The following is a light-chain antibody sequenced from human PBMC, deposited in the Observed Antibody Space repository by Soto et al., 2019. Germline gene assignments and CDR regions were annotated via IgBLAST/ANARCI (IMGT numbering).Light chain of an antibody. Sequence: DLQMTQSPSSLSASVGDRVTITCRASQGIRDALGWYQQKPGKVPKRLIYSASSLQNGVPSRFSGSGSETVFTLTISSLQPEDFATYFCLQHSDYPFTFDQGTRLEI. CDR2: SAS. V-gene: IGKV1-17*01. CDR3: LQHSDYPFT. J-gene: IGKJ2*01. CDR1: QGIRDA.